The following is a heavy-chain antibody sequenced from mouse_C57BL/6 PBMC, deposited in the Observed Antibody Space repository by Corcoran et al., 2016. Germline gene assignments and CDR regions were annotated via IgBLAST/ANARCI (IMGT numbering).Heavy chain of an antibody. CDR3: VRRDYLYYALDY. V-gene: IGHV9-1*01. J-gene: IGHJ4*01. D-gene: IGHD2-4*01. CDR2: IYTDTGEP. CDR1: GYTFTECP. Sequence: QIGLVQYGPERKKTGETVKISCKASGYTFTECPLHCVKRGPGKGCKVRVMIYTDTGEPIYAEEFKGRFAFSLETSASTAYLQINNLTNEDTATYFCVRRDYLYYALDYWGQGTSVTVSS.